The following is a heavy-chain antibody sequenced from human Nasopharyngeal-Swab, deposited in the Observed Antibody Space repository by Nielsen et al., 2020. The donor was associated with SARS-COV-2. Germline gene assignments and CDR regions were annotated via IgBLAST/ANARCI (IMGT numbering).Heavy chain of an antibody. Sequence: SETLSLTCAVYGGSFSGYYWSWIRQPPGKGLEWIGEINHSGSTNYNPSLKSRVTMSVDTSKNQFSLKLSSVTAADTAVYYCARSPRGGFDPWGQGTLVPSPQ. J-gene: IGHJ5*02. CDR1: GGSFSGYY. V-gene: IGHV4-34*01. CDR2: INHSGST. D-gene: IGHD3-10*01. CDR3: ARSPRGGFDP.